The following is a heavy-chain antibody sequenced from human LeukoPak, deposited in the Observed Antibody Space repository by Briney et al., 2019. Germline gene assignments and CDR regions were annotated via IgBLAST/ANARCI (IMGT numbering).Heavy chain of an antibody. CDR1: GSTFSSYG. D-gene: IGHD6-13*01. V-gene: IGHV3-30*18. CDR3: AKVFVSSMWYYYQGMVV. CDR2: ISYDGSNK. Sequence: GGSLRLSCAASGSTFSSYGMHWVRQAPGKGLEWVAVISYDGSNKYYADSVKGRFTISRDNSKNTLYLQMNSLRAEDTAVYYCAKVFVSSMWYYYQGMVVWGKGTTVTVSS. J-gene: IGHJ6*04.